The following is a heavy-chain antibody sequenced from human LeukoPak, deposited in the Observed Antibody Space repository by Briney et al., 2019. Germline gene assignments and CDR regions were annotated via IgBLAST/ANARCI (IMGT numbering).Heavy chain of an antibody. D-gene: IGHD3-9*01. CDR1: GATFTSYA. CDR3: ASRRGFEACFDA. Sequence: ASGKLSCTASGATFTSYAIKWVRQAPGHGPEWMGVIIPIFGTTNYAQTFPGRVTITADESTSTAYMELSSLRSDVTAVYYCASRRGFEACFDAWGQGTLVTVSS. V-gene: IGHV1-69*13. CDR2: IIPIFGTT. J-gene: IGHJ5*02.